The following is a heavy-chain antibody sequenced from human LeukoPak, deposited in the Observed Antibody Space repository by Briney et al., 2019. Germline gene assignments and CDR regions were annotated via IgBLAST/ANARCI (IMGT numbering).Heavy chain of an antibody. CDR1: GFSFSIYW. CDR2: INSDGSST. Sequence: TGGSLRLSCAASGFSFSIYWMHWVRQAPGKGLGWVSRINSDGSSTSYAESVKGRFTISRDNAKKTVYLQISSLRAEDTAVYYCARGAGTGSYYDYWGQGTLVTVSS. D-gene: IGHD3-10*01. CDR3: ARGAGTGSYYDY. J-gene: IGHJ4*02. V-gene: IGHV3-74*01.